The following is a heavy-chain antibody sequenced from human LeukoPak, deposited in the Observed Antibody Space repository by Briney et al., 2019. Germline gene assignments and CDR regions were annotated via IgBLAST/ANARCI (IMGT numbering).Heavy chain of an antibody. V-gene: IGHV3-30*14. CDR3: ARGRQEYSSSETRSYGMDV. CDR2: ISYDGTNK. J-gene: IGHJ6*02. CDR1: GFTFSSYA. D-gene: IGHD6-6*01. Sequence: GRSLRLSCAASGFTFSSYAMHWVRQAPGKGLEWVAFISYDGTNKYYADSVMGRFTISRDNSKNTLYFQMNSLGTEDTAVYYCARGRQEYSSSETRSYGMDVWGQGTTVTVSS.